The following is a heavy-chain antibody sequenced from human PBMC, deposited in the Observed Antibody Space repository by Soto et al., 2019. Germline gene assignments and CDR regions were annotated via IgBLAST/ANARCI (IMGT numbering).Heavy chain of an antibody. Sequence: PSETLSLTCTVSGGSISRGDYYWSWIRQPPGKGLEWIGYIYYSGSAYYNPSLKSRVTISVDTSKNQFSLKLSSVTAADTAVYYCPRVGHINWYDPRGQGTLVPVSS. CDR3: PRVGHINWYDP. CDR1: GGSISRGDYY. V-gene: IGHV4-30-4*01. J-gene: IGHJ5*02. CDR2: IYYSGSA. D-gene: IGHD2-21*01.